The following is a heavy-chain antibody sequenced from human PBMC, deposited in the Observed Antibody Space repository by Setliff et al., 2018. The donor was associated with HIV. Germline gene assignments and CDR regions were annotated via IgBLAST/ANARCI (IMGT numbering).Heavy chain of an antibody. CDR3: ARDRVISVRGVLRSTFDP. V-gene: IGHV3-66*03. D-gene: IGHD3-10*01. CDR1: GFAVSSNY. J-gene: IGHJ5*02. Sequence: GGSLRLSCVASGFAVSSNYMSWVRQAPGEGLEWVSVIYNSGSTYYADSVKGRFTISRDNSKNTLYLQMNSLRPEDTAVYYCARDRVISVRGVLRSTFDPWGRGTRVTVSS. CDR2: IYNSGST.